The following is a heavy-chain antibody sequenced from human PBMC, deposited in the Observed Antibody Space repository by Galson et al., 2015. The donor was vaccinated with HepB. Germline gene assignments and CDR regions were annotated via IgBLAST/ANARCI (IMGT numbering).Heavy chain of an antibody. CDR3: ARALWFREKAFDY. V-gene: IGHV4-34*01. CDR1: GGSFSGYY. D-gene: IGHD3-10*01. Sequence: LSLTCAVYGGSFSGYYWSWIRQPPGKGLEWIGEINHSGSTNYNPSLKSRVTISVDTSKNQFSLKLSSVTAADTAVYYCARALWFREKAFDYWGQGTLVTVSS. CDR2: INHSGST. J-gene: IGHJ4*02.